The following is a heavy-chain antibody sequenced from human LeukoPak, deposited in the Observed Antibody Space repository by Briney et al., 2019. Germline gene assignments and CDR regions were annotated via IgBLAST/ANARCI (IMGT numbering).Heavy chain of an antibody. V-gene: IGHV5-10-1*01. D-gene: IGHD6-6*01. CDR3: ARRRWSSSSGSDY. CDR1: GYSFTSYW. J-gene: IGHJ4*02. Sequence: GESLKISCKGSGYSFTSYWISWVRQMPGKGLEWMGRIDPSDSYTNYSPSFQGHVTISADKSISTAYLQWSSLEASDTAMYYCARRRWSSSSGSDYWGQGTLVTVSS. CDR2: IDPSDSYT.